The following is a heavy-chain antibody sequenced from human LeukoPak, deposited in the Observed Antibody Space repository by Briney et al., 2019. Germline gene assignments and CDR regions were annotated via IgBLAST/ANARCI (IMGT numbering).Heavy chain of an antibody. CDR2: IYSGGYT. CDR1: GFTFSSYA. Sequence: GGSLRLSCSASGFTFSSYAMHWVRQAPGKGLEWVSIIYSGGYTDYADSVKGRFTISRDNSKNTLDLQMNSLRAEDTAVYYCARRLEYSGSKGVFDYWGQGTLVTVSS. CDR3: ARRLEYSGSKGVFDY. V-gene: IGHV3-66*01. J-gene: IGHJ4*02. D-gene: IGHD1-26*01.